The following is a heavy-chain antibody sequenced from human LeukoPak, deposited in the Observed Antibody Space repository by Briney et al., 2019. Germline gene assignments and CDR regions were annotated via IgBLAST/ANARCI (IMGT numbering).Heavy chain of an antibody. J-gene: IGHJ6*02. Sequence: PGRSLRLSCAASRFTFDDYAMHWVRQAPGKGLEWVSVIYKGVSGSTYYADSVKGRFTVSRDNSKNMLYIQMNSLRAEDTAVYYCARDPGSINGMDVWGQGTTVTVSS. CDR2: IYKGVSGST. V-gene: IGHV3-NL1*01. D-gene: IGHD2/OR15-2a*01. CDR1: RFTFDDYA. CDR3: ARDPGSINGMDV.